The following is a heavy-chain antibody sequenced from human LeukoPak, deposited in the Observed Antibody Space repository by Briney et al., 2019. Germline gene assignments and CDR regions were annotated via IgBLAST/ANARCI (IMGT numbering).Heavy chain of an antibody. V-gene: IGHV3-48*03. Sequence: GGSLRLSCAASGFTFSTYEMNWVRQAPRKGLEWLSYITGSGSTKYYADSVRGRFTISRDNSKNSLYLQINSLRAEDTAVYYCARLLDISDHWGQGTLVTVSS. D-gene: IGHD3-22*01. CDR1: GFTFSTYE. CDR2: ITGSGSTK. CDR3: ARLLDISDH. J-gene: IGHJ4*02.